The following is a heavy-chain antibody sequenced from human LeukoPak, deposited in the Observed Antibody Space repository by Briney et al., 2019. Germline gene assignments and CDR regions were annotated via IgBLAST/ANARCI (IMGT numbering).Heavy chain of an antibody. J-gene: IGHJ4*02. Sequence: SETLSLTCTVSGGSISSGDYNWSWIRQPPGKGLEWIGYIYYSGSSFYNPSLKSRVTISVDTSKNHVSLNLSSVTAADTAVYYCARGNNPYYFDYWGQGTLVTVSS. CDR2: IYYSGSS. V-gene: IGHV4-30-4*08. CDR3: ARGNNPYYFDY. CDR1: GGSISSGDYN. D-gene: IGHD2/OR15-2a*01.